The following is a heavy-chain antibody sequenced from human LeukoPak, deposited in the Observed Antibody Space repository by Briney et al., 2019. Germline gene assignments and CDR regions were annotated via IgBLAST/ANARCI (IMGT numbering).Heavy chain of an antibody. Sequence: PGRSLRLSCAASGFTFSSYAMHWVRQAPGKGLEWMTVISYDGSAKFYADSVKGRFTISRDSSKNTLYLQLSGLRTEDTAVYYCARVRSPGSPSYYRDVWGKGTTVAVSS. CDR3: ARVRSPGSPSYYRDV. CDR1: GFTFSSYA. CDR2: ISYDGSAK. V-gene: IGHV3-30-3*01. J-gene: IGHJ6*03. D-gene: IGHD2-2*01.